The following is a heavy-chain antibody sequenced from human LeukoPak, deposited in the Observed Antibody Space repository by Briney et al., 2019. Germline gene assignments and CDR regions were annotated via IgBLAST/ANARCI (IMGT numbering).Heavy chain of an antibody. CDR2: ISSSGSTI. D-gene: IGHD2-2*01. Sequence: GGSLRLSCAASGFTFSDYYMSWIRQAPGKGLEWVSYISSSGSTIYYADSVKGQFTISRDNAKNSLYLQMNSLRAEDTAVYYCARDGAIVVVPAARGPPRWFGPWGQGTLVTVSS. CDR1: GFTFSDYY. J-gene: IGHJ5*02. CDR3: ARDGAIVVVPAARGPPRWFGP. V-gene: IGHV3-11*01.